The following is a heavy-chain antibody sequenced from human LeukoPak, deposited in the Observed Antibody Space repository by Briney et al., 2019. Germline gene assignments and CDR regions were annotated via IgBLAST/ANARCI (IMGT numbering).Heavy chain of an antibody. V-gene: IGHV4-4*07. CDR2: IYSSGSA. CDR3: ARDLGFWSGPDY. CDR1: GGSISSYY. J-gene: IGHJ4*01. Sequence: PSETLSLTCTVSGGSISSYYWSWIRQPAGKGLQWIGRIYSSGSANYNPSLKSRVTMSVDTSENQFSLRLNSMTAADTAVYYCARDLGFWSGPDYWGHGTLVTVSS. D-gene: IGHD3-3*01.